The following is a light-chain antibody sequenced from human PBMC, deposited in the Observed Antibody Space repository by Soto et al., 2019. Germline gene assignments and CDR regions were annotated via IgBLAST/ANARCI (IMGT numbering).Light chain of an antibody. CDR3: SSYTNSRTLL. Sequence: QSALTQPASVSGSPGQSITISCTGTSDNYVSWYQQHPGKVPKLMIYGVTNRPSGVSDRFSGSKSGNTASLTISGLQTEDEADYYCSSYTNSRTLLFGAGTKLT. J-gene: IGLJ1*01. CDR2: GVT. V-gene: IGLV2-14*01. CDR1: SDNY.